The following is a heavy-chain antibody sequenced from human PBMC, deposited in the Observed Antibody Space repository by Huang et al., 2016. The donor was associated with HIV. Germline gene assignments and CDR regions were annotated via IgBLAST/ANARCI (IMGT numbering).Heavy chain of an antibody. CDR1: GFTFSSYG. CDR2: ISYDGSNK. D-gene: IGHD5-18*01. V-gene: IGHV3-30*18. CDR3: AKERYSYGYYFDY. J-gene: IGHJ4*02. Sequence: QVQLVESGGGVVQPGRSLRLSCAASGFTFSSYGMHWVRQAPGKGLEGVAVISYDGSNKYYADSVKGRFTISRDISKNTLYLQMNSLRAEDTAVYYCAKERYSYGYYFDYWGQGTLVTVSS.